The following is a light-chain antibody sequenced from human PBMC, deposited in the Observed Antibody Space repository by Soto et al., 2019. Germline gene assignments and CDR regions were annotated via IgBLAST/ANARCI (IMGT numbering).Light chain of an antibody. CDR2: AAS. V-gene: IGKV1-39*01. CDR3: QQTDSSPYT. Sequence: DIQMTQSPSTLSASVGDSVTITCRASQKISTYLSWFKQRPGRAPDLLIFAASILHSGVPSRFSGSGSATHFTLTITGLQPEDFATYYWQQTDSSPYTFGQGTKLEI. CDR1: QKISTY. J-gene: IGKJ2*01.